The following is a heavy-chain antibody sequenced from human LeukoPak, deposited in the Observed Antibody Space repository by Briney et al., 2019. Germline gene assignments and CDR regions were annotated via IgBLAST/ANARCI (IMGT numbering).Heavy chain of an antibody. CDR3: ARDLRGDCKYFYYGMDV. D-gene: IGHD2-21*02. V-gene: IGHV3-30-3*01. Sequence: GGSLRLSCAASGFTFSGYAMHWVRQAPGKGLEWVAVLSYDGSSQYYADSVKGRFTISGDNSKNTLYLQMNSLRTEDTAVYYCARDLRGDCKYFYYGMDVWGQGTTVTVSS. J-gene: IGHJ6*02. CDR1: GFTFSGYA. CDR2: LSYDGSSQ.